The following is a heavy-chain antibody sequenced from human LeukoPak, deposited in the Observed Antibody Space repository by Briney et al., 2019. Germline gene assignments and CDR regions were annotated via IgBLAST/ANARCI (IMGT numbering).Heavy chain of an antibody. CDR2: IYYSGST. CDR3: ARAEVDDSSGYYPFDY. J-gene: IGHJ4*02. V-gene: IGHV4-59*01. CDR1: GGSISSYY. Sequence: SETLSLTCTVSGGSISSYYWSWIRQPPGKGLEWIGYIYYSGSTNYNPSLKSRVTISVDTSKNQFSLKLSSVTAADTAVYYCARAEVDDSSGYYPFDYWGQGTLVTVSS. D-gene: IGHD3-22*01.